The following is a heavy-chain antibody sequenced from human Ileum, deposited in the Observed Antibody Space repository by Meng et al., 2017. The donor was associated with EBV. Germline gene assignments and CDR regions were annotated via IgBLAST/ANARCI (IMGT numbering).Heavy chain of an antibody. J-gene: IGHJ4*02. CDR3: ASRELAPFDY. CDR2: IYYSGTT. Sequence: QPHRKGSGQELVKPSETLSLTCSVSGGSFSSRKYYWGWIRQPPGKALEWIASIYYSGTTYYNPSLQSRVSISVDKSKNQVSLNMTSMTAADTAVYYCASRELAPFDYWGQGTLVTVSS. CDR1: GGSFSSRKYY. V-gene: IGHV4-39*07. D-gene: IGHD1-26*01.